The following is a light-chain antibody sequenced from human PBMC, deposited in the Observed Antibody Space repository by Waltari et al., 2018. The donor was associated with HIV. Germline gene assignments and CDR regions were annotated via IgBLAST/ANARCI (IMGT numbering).Light chain of an antibody. J-gene: IGLJ2*01. V-gene: IGLV1-51*01. CDR1: RSNIGHKY. CDR2: DNN. Sequence: QSVLTQPPPMSAAPGQRVPISCSGSRSNIGHKYVSWYQQLPGTAPKLLIYDNNKRLSGIPDRFSGSVSGTSATLGITGLQTGDEADYYCGTWDNTLSAVVFGGGTKLAVL. CDR3: GTWDNTLSAVV.